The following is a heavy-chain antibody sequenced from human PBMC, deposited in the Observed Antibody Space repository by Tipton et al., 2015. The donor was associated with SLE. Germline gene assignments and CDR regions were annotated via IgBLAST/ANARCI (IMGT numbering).Heavy chain of an antibody. CDR1: GGSVSSSNW. J-gene: IGHJ3*02. V-gene: IGHV4-4*02. D-gene: IGHD3-16*01. CDR3: ASAPGGTFDI. Sequence: TLSLTCAVSGGSVSSSNWWSWVRQPPGKGLEWIGEIYHTGSTNYNPSLKSRVTLAVDKSKNHFSLKLSSVIAADTAVYYCASAPGGTFDIWGQGTMVTVSS. CDR2: IYHTGST.